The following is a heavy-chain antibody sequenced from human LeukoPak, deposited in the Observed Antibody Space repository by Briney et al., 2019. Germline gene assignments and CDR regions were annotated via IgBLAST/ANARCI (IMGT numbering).Heavy chain of an antibody. CDR1: GYTFTSYG. J-gene: IGHJ4*02. CDR2: INTNTGNP. CDR3: ARVLAMIRGAPFDY. V-gene: IGHV7-4-1*02. Sequence: ASVKVSCKASGYTFTSYGISWVRQAPGQGLEWMGWINTNTGNPTYAQGFTGRFVFSLDTSVSTAYLQISSLKAEDTAVYYCARVLAMIRGAPFDYWGQGTLVTVSS. D-gene: IGHD3-10*01.